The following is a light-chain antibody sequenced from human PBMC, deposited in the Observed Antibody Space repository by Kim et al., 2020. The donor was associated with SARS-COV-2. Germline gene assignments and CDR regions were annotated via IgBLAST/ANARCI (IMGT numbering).Light chain of an antibody. CDR3: QQYNSYPWT. CDR1: QSIGSW. Sequence: ASVGDRVTITCRASQSIGSWLAWYQHKPGKAPKVLIYKASSSESGVPSRFSGSGSGTEFTLTISSLQPDDFATYYCQQYNSYPWTFGQGTKVDIK. J-gene: IGKJ1*01. V-gene: IGKV1-5*03. CDR2: KAS.